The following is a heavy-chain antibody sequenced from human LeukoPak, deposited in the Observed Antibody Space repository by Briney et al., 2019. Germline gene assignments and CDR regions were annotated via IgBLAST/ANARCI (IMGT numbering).Heavy chain of an antibody. J-gene: IGHJ5*02. CDR3: ARVIKYSFSVGCFDP. CDR1: GYTFTSYA. D-gene: IGHD1-26*01. V-gene: IGHV7-4-1*02. CDR2: INTNTGNP. Sequence: ASVKVSCKASGYTFTSYAMNWVRQAPGQGLEWMGWINTNTGNPTYAQGFTGRFVFSLDTSVTTAYLQISSLRAGDTAVYYCARVIKYSFSVGCFDPWGQGTQVTVSS.